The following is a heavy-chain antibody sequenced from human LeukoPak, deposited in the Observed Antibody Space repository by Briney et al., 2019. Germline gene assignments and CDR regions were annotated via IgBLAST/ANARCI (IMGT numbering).Heavy chain of an antibody. CDR1: DDSITMYY. CDR2: VDHTGSA. CDR3: AREDYDDSGAWYFDL. Sequence: SETLSLTCTVSDDSITMYYWTWIRQPPGKGLEWIGYVDHTGSAKFNPSLNGRVSISRDTSNNFFSLRLRSVTAADTAVYYCAREDYDDSGAWYFDLWGRGTLVIVSS. V-gene: IGHV4-59*01. D-gene: IGHD3-3*01. J-gene: IGHJ2*01.